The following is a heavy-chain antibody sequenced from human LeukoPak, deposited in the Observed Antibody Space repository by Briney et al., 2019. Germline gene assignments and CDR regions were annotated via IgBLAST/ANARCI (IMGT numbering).Heavy chain of an antibody. CDR1: GYTFTGYY. Sequence: ASVKVSCKASGYTFTGYYMHWVRRAPGQGLEWMGWINPNSGGTNYAQKFQGRVTMTRDTSISTAYMELSRLRSDDTAVYYCARDIEYSSSSEDYWGQGTLVTVSS. J-gene: IGHJ4*02. CDR2: INPNSGGT. CDR3: ARDIEYSSSSEDY. D-gene: IGHD6-6*01. V-gene: IGHV1-2*02.